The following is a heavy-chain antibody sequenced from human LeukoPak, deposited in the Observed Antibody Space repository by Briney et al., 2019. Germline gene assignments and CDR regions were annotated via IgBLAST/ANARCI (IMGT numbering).Heavy chain of an antibody. Sequence: GGSLRLSCAASGFTFSSYWMSWVRQAPGKGLEWVANIKQGGGERYYVDSVKGRFTISRDNAKNSLYLQLNSLRAEDTAVYYCARDGRPIDYWGQGTLVIVSS. CDR3: ARDGRPIDY. V-gene: IGHV3-7*03. CDR2: IKQGGGER. CDR1: GFTFSSYW. J-gene: IGHJ4*02.